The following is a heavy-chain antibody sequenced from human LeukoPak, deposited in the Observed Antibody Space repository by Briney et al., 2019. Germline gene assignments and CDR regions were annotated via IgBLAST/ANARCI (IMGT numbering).Heavy chain of an antibody. CDR1: GYSISSGYY. CDR2: IYHTGST. Sequence: SSETLSLTCAVSGYSISSGYYWGWVRQAPGKGLEWIGSIYHTGSTDYNSSLKSRLTISVDVSKNQFSLNLRSVTAADTAVYYCARDKDDYVWGTYRWWGQGMLVTVSS. J-gene: IGHJ4*02. D-gene: IGHD3-16*02. V-gene: IGHV4-38-2*01. CDR3: ARDKDDYVWGTYRW.